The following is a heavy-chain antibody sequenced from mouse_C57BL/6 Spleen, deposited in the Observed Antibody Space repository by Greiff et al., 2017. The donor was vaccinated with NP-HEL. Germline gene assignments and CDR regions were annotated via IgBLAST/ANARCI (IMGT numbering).Heavy chain of an antibody. V-gene: IGHV1-7*01. J-gene: IGHJ4*01. CDR2: INPSSGYS. CDR1: GYTFTSYW. D-gene: IGHD1-1*01. CDR3: ASETVVAKDYAMDY. Sequence: QVQLQQSGAELAKPGASVKLSCKASGYTFTSYWMHWVKQRPGQGLEWIGYINPSSGYSKYNQKFKDKATLTADKSSSTAYMQLSSLTYEDSAVYYCASETVVAKDYAMDYWGQGTSVTVSS.